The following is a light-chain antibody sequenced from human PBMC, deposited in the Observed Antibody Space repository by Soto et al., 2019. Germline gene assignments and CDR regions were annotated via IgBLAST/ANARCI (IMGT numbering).Light chain of an antibody. Sequence: EIVLTQSPGTLSLSPGERATLSCRASQSVSSTYLAWYQHKPGQAPRLLIFATSSRATGIADRFSGSGSGTDFTLTISRLEPEDCAVYYCQLYDNSLYTFVPGTKVEIK. CDR1: QSVSSTY. V-gene: IGKV3-20*01. J-gene: IGKJ3*01. CDR3: QLYDNSLYT. CDR2: ATS.